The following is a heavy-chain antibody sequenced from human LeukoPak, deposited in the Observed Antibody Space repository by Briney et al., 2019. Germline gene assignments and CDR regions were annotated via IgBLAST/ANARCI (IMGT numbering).Heavy chain of an antibody. CDR1: GFTFSSYA. CDR2: ISGSGGST. V-gene: IGHV3-23*01. J-gene: IGHJ6*02. CDR3: AKILERELQYYYYGMDV. Sequence: GGSLRLSCAASGFTFSSYAMSWVRQAPGKGLEWVSAISGSGGSTYYADSVKGRFAISRDNSKNTLYLQMNSLRAEDTAVYYCAKILERELQYYYYGMDVWGQGTSVTVSS. D-gene: IGHD5-24*01.